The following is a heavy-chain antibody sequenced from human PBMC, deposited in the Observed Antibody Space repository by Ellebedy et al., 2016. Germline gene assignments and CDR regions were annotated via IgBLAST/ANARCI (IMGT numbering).Heavy chain of an antibody. CDR1: GFTVSSNY. J-gene: IGHJ5*02. Sequence: GGSLRLSCAASGFTVSSNYMSWVRQAPGKGLEWISGIYSGENTYYADSVKGRFIISRDNSKNTLYLQMNSLRTEDTAVYYCAGEAGLTGTQHIPDHWGQGTLVTVSS. D-gene: IGHD3-9*01. V-gene: IGHV3-66*01. CDR2: IYSGENT. CDR3: AGEAGLTGTQHIPDH.